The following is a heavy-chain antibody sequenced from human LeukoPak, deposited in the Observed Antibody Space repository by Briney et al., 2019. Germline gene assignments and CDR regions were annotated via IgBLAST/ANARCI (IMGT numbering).Heavy chain of an antibody. V-gene: IGHV3-33*06. CDR2: IWYDGSNK. CDR1: GFTFSSYG. J-gene: IGHJ4*02. CDR3: AKDGVRYQLLYDLDY. Sequence: PGGSLRLSCAASGFTFSSYGMHWVRQAPGKGLEWVAVIWYDGSNKYYADSVKGRFTISRDNSKNTLYLQMNSPRAEDTAVYYCAKDGVRYQLLYDLDYWGQGTLVTVSS. D-gene: IGHD2-2*02.